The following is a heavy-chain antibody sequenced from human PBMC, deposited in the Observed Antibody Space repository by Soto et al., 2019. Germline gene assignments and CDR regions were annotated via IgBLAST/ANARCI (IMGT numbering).Heavy chain of an antibody. D-gene: IGHD3-10*01. CDR2: INSDGSST. V-gene: IGHV3-74*01. Sequence: EVQLVESGGGLVQPGGSLRLSCAASGFTFSSYWMHWVRQAPGKGLVWVSRINSDGSSTSYADSVKGRFTISRDNAKDTVYLQMNSLSAEDTAVYYCEKGGSGRMDVWGQGTTVTVSS. CDR3: EKGGSGRMDV. CDR1: GFTFSSYW. J-gene: IGHJ6*02.